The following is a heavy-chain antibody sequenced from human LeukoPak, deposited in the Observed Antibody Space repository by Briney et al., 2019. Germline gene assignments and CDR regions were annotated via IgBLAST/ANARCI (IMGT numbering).Heavy chain of an antibody. CDR2: TWYDGSNK. V-gene: IGHV3-33*01. CDR1: GFTFSTYG. D-gene: IGHD2-15*01. J-gene: IGHJ4*02. Sequence: PGRSLRLSCAASGFTFSTYGMHWSRQAQGKGLEGVALTWYDGSNKSYGDSVKGRFTISRDNSKNTLYLQMSSLRAEDTAVYYCARDQSLLYFDYWGQGTLVTVSS. CDR3: ARDQSLLYFDY.